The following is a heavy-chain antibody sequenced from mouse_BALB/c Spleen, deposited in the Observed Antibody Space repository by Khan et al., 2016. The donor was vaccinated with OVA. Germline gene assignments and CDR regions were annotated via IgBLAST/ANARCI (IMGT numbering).Heavy chain of an antibody. V-gene: IGHV1-7*01. CDR3: ARRGLRWDFDY. Sequence: VQLQQSGAELAKPGASVKMSCKASGYTFINYWILWVKQRPGQGLEWIGYINPSNGDTENNQNIKAKATLTADKSSRTSYMQRSRLTSEDSAVYYCARRGLRWDFDYWGQGTTLTVSS. CDR2: INPSNGDT. CDR1: GYTFINYW. D-gene: IGHD1-1*02. J-gene: IGHJ2*01.